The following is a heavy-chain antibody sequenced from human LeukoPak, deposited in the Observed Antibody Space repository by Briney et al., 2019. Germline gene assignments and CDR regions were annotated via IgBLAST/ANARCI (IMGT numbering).Heavy chain of an antibody. D-gene: IGHD3-22*01. CDR2: MNPNSGNT. Sequence: ASVKVSCKASGYAFTSYDINWVRQATGQGLEWMGWMNPNSGNTGYAQKFQGRVTITRNTSISTAYMELSSLRAEDTAVYYCARGPSSGYLLNWGQGTLVTVSS. J-gene: IGHJ4*02. CDR3: ARGPSSGYLLN. V-gene: IGHV1-8*03. CDR1: GYAFTSYD.